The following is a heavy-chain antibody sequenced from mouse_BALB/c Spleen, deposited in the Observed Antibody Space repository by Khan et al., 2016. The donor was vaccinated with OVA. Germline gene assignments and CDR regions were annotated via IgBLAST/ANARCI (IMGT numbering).Heavy chain of an antibody. CDR1: GYTFTNYW. D-gene: IGHD2-1*01. Sequence: VQLQQSGTVLARPGASVKMSCKASGYTFTNYWMHWVKQRPGQGLEWIGTIFPGNSDTNYNQKFTGKAKLTAVTSTSTAYMELSSLTNEDSAAYYCARNGFGNYGIWDYWGQGTPLTVSS. V-gene: IGHV1-5*01. CDR3: ARNGFGNYGIWDY. CDR2: IFPGNSDT. J-gene: IGHJ2*01.